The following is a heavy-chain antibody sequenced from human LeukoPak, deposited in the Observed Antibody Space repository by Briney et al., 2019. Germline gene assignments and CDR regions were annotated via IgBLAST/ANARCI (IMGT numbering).Heavy chain of an antibody. D-gene: IGHD2-2*01. CDR3: ARDACSSTSCSFDY. Sequence: PSETLSLTRTVSGGSISSGGYYWSWIRQHPGKGLEWIGYIYYSGSTYYNPSLKSRVTISVDTSKNQLSLKLSSVTAADTAVYYCARDACSSTSCSFDYWGQGTLVTVSS. CDR1: GGSISSGGYY. CDR2: IYYSGST. J-gene: IGHJ4*02. V-gene: IGHV4-31*03.